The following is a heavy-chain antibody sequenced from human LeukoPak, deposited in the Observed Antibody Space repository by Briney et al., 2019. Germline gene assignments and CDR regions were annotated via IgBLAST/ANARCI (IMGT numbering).Heavy chain of an antibody. CDR3: TRDGNGYLDY. Sequence: GGSLRLSCAASGFTFSTYWMHWVRQAPGKGLVWVSGIKSDGSSSSYADSVKGRFTISRDNAENTLYLQMNSLRAEDTAVYYCTRDGNGYLDYWGXGTLVTVSP. CDR1: GFTFSTYW. J-gene: IGHJ4*02. V-gene: IGHV3-74*01. D-gene: IGHD1-26*01. CDR2: IKSDGSSS.